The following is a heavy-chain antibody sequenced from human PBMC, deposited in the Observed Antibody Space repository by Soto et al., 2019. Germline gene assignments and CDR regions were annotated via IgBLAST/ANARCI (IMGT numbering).Heavy chain of an antibody. CDR3: ARDRSQRLDY. D-gene: IGHD6-19*01. CDR2: ISYDGSNK. V-gene: IGHV3-30-3*01. CDR1: GFTFSSYA. J-gene: IGHJ4*02. Sequence: QVQLVESGGGVVQPGRSLRLSCAASGFTFSSYAMHWVGQAPGKGLEWVAVISYDGSNKYYADSVKGRFTISRDNSKNTLYLQMNSLRAEDTAVYYCARDRSQRLDYWGQGTLVTVSS.